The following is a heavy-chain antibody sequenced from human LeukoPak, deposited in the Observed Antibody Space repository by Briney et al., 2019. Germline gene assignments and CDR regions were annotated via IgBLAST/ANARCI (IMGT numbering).Heavy chain of an antibody. D-gene: IGHD2-2*01. V-gene: IGHV3-23*01. J-gene: IGHJ4*02. CDR3: VKAPVIPARLFDY. Sequence: GGSLRLSCAASGFTFSSYAMSWVRQAPGKGLEWVSVITGSGGSTYYADSVKGRFTISRDNSKNTLYLQMNSLRAEDTAVYYCVKAPVIPARLFDYWGQGTLVTVSS. CDR1: GFTFSSYA. CDR2: ITGSGGST.